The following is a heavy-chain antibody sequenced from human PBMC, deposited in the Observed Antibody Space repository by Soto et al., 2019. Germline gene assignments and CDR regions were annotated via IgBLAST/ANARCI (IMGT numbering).Heavy chain of an antibody. V-gene: IGHV1-18*01. CDR2: ISAYNGNT. CDR3: ARARNPYCSGGSCYPYDAFDI. Sequence: GASVKVSCKASGYTFTSYGISWVRQAPGQGLEWMGWISAYNGNTNYAQKLQGRVTMTTDTSTSTAYMELRSLRSDDTAVYYCARARNPYCSGGSCYPYDAFDIWGQGTMVTVSS. J-gene: IGHJ3*02. D-gene: IGHD2-15*01. CDR1: GYTFTSYG.